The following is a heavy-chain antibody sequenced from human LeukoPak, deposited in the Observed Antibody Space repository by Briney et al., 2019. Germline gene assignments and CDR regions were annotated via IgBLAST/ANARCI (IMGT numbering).Heavy chain of an antibody. Sequence: SETLSLTCTVSGGSISSYYWSWIRQPPGKGLEWIGYIHYSGSTNYNPSLKSRVTISVDTSKNQFSLKLSSVTAADTAVYYCASYLRPSYYMDVWGKGTTVTVSS. CDR3: ASYLRPSYYMDV. CDR1: GGSISSYY. J-gene: IGHJ6*03. CDR2: IHYSGST. D-gene: IGHD3-16*02. V-gene: IGHV4-59*01.